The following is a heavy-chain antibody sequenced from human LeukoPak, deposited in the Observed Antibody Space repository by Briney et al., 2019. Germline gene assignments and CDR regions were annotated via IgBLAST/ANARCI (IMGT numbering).Heavy chain of an antibody. Sequence: ASVTDSCKASGYTFTSYYMHWVRQAPGQGLEWMGWINPNCGGTNYAQKFQGRVTMTRDTSISTAYMELSRLRSDDTAVYYCAREAGSTVTTNWFDPWGQGTLVTVSS. V-gene: IGHV1-2*02. D-gene: IGHD4-17*01. CDR1: GYTFTSYY. CDR2: INPNCGGT. CDR3: AREAGSTVTTNWFDP. J-gene: IGHJ5*02.